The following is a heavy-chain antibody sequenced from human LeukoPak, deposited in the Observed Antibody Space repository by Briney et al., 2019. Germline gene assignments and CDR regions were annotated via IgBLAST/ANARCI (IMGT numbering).Heavy chain of an antibody. V-gene: IGHV3-23*01. D-gene: IGHD3-10*01. CDR3: AKDPRGPRGGRGYNWFDP. CDR1: GFTFSSYA. Sequence: GGSLRLSCAASGFTFSSYAMSWVRQAPGKGLEWVSAISGSGGSTYYADSVKGRFTISRDNSKNTLYLQMNSLRAEDTAVYYCAKDPRGPRGGRGYNWFDPRGQGTLVTVSS. CDR2: ISGSGGST. J-gene: IGHJ5*02.